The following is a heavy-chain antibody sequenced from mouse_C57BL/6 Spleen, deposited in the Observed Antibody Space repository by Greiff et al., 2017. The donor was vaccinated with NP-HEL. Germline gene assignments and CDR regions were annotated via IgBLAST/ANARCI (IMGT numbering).Heavy chain of an antibody. CDR3: ARQSRYAFYAMDY. V-gene: IGHV1-81*01. CDR1: GYTFTSYG. J-gene: IGHJ4*01. D-gene: IGHD1-1*01. CDR2: IYPRSGNT. Sequence: VQLQQSGAELARPGASVKLSCKASGYTFTSYGISWVKQRTGQGLQWIGEIYPRSGNTYYNEKFKGKATLPADKSSSTAYMELRSLTSEDSAVYFCARQSRYAFYAMDYWGQGTSVTVSS.